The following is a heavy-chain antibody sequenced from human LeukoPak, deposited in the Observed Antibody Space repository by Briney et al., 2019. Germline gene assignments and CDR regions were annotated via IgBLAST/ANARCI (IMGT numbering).Heavy chain of an antibody. V-gene: IGHV4-30-2*01. D-gene: IGHD1-1*01. CDR2: IYHTGTT. J-gene: IGHJ5*02. Sequence: SSETLSLTCTVSGDSISSGGSSWSWIRQPPGKGLEWIGYIYHTGTTQYNPSLKSRITFSVDRSKNHFSLKMSSVTAADTAVYYCARTTAYNYFDPWGQGTLVTVSS. CDR1: GDSISSGGSS. CDR3: ARTTAYNYFDP.